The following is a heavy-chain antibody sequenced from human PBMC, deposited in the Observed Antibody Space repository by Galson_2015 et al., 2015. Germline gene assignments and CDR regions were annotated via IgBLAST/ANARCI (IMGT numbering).Heavy chain of an antibody. CDR3: AKGGPIHIVVVVAATDPLDY. Sequence: SLRLSCAAFGFTFSSYGMHWVRQAPGKGLEWVAVISYDGSNKYYADSVKGRFTISRDNSKNTLYLQMNSLRAEDTAVYYCAKGGPIHIVVVVAATDPLDYWGQGTLVTVSS. J-gene: IGHJ4*02. D-gene: IGHD2-15*01. CDR2: ISYDGSNK. V-gene: IGHV3-30*18. CDR1: GFTFSSYG.